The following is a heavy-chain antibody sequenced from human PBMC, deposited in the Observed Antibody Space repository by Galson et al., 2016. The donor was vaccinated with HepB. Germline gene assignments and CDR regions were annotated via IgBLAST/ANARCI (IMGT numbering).Heavy chain of an antibody. Sequence: CAISGDSVYNNGAAWVWIRQSPSRGLEWLGRTFYRSTWENHYTGSVRNRITISPDTSRNQFTLHLNSVTPEDTAVYYCAIAGMLGRGMAVWGQGTTVTVSS. V-gene: IGHV6-1*01. D-gene: IGHD1-14*01. CDR1: GDSVYNNGAA. CDR2: TFYRSTWEN. CDR3: AIAGMLGRGMAV. J-gene: IGHJ6*02.